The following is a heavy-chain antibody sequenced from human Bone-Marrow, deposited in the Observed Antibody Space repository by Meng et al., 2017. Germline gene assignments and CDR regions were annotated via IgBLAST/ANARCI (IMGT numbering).Heavy chain of an antibody. Sequence: SLKISCAASGFTFDESAMQWVRQAPGKGLEWVSGISWNSGNIGYEDSVKGRFTISRDNAKNSLYLQMNSLRAEDTASYYCAKVKYKSGAYYFDHWGQGTLVTVSS. V-gene: IGHV3-9*01. CDR1: GFTFDESA. CDR3: AKVKYKSGAYYFDH. D-gene: IGHD3-10*01. J-gene: IGHJ4*02. CDR2: ISWNSGNI.